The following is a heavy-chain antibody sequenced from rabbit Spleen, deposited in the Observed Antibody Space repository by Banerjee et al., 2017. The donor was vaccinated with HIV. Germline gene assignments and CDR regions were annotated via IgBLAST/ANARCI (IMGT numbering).Heavy chain of an antibody. CDR2: IDSGSSGFT. CDR3: ARDTGSSFSSYGMDL. D-gene: IGHD8-1*01. CDR1: GFSFSNSYY. V-gene: IGHV1S45*01. Sequence: QEQLEESGGGLVQPEGSLTLTCTASGFSFSNSYYMCWVRQAPGKGLEWIVCIDSGSSGFTYFASWAKGRFTISKTSSTTVTLQMTSLTAADTATYFCARDTGSSFSSYGMDLWGPGTLVTVS. J-gene: IGHJ6*01.